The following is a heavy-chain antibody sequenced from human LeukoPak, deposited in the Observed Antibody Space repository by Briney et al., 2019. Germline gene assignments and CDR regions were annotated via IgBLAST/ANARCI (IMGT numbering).Heavy chain of an antibody. CDR1: GYTFTSYG. CDR3: ARDYSAASNFWSGYRRPYFDY. Sequence: ASVKVSCKASGYTFTSYGISGVRQAPGQGLEWMGWISAYNGNTNYAQKLQGRDTMTTDTSTSTAYMELRSLRSDDTAVYYCARDYSAASNFWSGYRRPYFDYWGQGTLVTVSS. J-gene: IGHJ4*02. V-gene: IGHV1-18*01. CDR2: ISAYNGNT. D-gene: IGHD3-3*01.